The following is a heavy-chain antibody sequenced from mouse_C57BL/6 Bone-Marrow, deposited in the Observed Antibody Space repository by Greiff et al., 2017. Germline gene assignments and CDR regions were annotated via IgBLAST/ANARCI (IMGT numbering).Heavy chain of an antibody. CDR1: GFSLTSYA. CDR3: ARKDPCPYYAMDY. Sequence: VQLVESGPGLVAPSQSLSITCTVSGFSLTSYAISWVRQPPGKGLEWLGVIWTGGGTNYNSALKSRLSISKDNSKSKVFLKMNSLQTDDTARYDCARKDPCPYYAMDYWGQGTSVTGSS. V-gene: IGHV2-9-1*01. J-gene: IGHJ4*01. CDR2: IWTGGGT.